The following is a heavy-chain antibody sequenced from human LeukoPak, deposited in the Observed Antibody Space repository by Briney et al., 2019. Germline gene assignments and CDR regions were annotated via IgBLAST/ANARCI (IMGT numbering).Heavy chain of an antibody. CDR3: AKDGNYGDYGGAFDY. CDR1: GFTFDDYA. CDR2: ISWNSGSI. J-gene: IGHJ4*02. Sequence: PGGSLRLSCAASGFTFDDYAMHWVRQAPGKGLEWVSGISWNSGSIGYADSVKGRFTISRDNAKNSLYLQMNSLRAEDTALYYCAKDGNYGDYGGAFDYWGQGTLVTVSS. D-gene: IGHD4-17*01. V-gene: IGHV3-9*01.